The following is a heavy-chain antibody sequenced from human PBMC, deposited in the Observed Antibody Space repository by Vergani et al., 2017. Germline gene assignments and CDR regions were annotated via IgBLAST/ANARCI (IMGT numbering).Heavy chain of an antibody. CDR1: GFTFSSYA. CDR3: ASGVPGYQLATQYFQH. J-gene: IGHJ1*01. V-gene: IGHV3-21*01. CDR2: ISSSSSYR. D-gene: IGHD2-2*01. Sequence: VQLVESGGGVVQPGRSLRLSFAASGFTFSSYAMHWVRQAPGKGLEWVSFISSSSSYRYYADSVKGRFTISRDNGEYSLLLQMNSLRPEDTAVYYCASGVPGYQLATQYFQHWGQGTLVTVSS.